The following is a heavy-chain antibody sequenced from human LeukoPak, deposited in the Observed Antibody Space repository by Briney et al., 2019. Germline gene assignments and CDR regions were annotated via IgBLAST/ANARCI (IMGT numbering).Heavy chain of an antibody. Sequence: GGSLRLSCAASGFTVSSNYMSWVRQAPGKGLEWVSVIYSGGSTYYADSVKGRFTISRDNSKNTLYLQMNSLRAEDMAVYYCAREATGGSYDYWGQGTLVTVSS. V-gene: IGHV3-66*02. CDR1: GFTVSSNY. CDR3: AREATGGSYDY. CDR2: IYSGGST. J-gene: IGHJ4*02. D-gene: IGHD3-16*01.